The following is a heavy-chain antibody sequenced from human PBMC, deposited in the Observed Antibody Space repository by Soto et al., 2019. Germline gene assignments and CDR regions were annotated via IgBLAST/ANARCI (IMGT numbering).Heavy chain of an antibody. CDR1: GGSISSGDYY. CDR3: ARAPAAPDWFDP. CDR2: IYYSGST. D-gene: IGHD2-2*01. J-gene: IGHJ5*02. Sequence: SETLSLTCTVSGGSISSGDYYWSWIRQPPGKGLEWIGYIYYSGSTYYNPSLKSRVTISVDTSKNQFSLKLSSVTAADTAVYYCARAPAAPDWFDPWGQGTLVTVSS. V-gene: IGHV4-30-4*01.